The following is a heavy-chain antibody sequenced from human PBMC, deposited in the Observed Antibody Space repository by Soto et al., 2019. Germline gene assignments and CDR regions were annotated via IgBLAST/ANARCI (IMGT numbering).Heavy chain of an antibody. V-gene: IGHV3-30-3*01. J-gene: IGHJ4*02. D-gene: IGHD3-3*01. Sequence: GGSLRLSCAASGFTFSSYAMHWVRQAPGKGLEWVAVISYDGSNKYYADSVKGRFTISRDNSKNTLYLQMNSLRAEDTAVYYCVISYYDFWSGSYWGQGTLVTVSS. CDR1: GFTFSSYA. CDR2: ISYDGSNK. CDR3: VISYYDFWSGSY.